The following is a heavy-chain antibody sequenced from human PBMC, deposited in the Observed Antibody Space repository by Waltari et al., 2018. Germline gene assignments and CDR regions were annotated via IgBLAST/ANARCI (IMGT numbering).Heavy chain of an antibody. CDR2: IIPIFGEG. CDR1: GGTFSSYA. D-gene: IGHD1-26*01. V-gene: IGHV1-69*12. Sequence: QVQLVQSGAEVKKPGSSVKVSCKASGGTFSSYALSWVRQAPGQGLEWMGGIIPIFGEGNYAQKFQGRVTITADEPTSTAYMELSSLRPEDTAVYYCARQRDSGSYYAADAFDIWGQGTMVTVSS. CDR3: ARQRDSGSYYAADAFDI. J-gene: IGHJ3*02.